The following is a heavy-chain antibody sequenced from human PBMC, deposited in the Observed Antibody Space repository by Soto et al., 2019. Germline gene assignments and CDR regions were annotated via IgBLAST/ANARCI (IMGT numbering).Heavy chain of an antibody. CDR1: EFPFSNYG. D-gene: IGHD2-15*01. CDR3: SGGEYYFDY. V-gene: IGHV3-30*03. J-gene: IGHJ4*02. Sequence: QVQLVESGGGVVQPGRSLRLSCAASEFPFSNYGMHWVRQAPGKGLEWVAHISYDGSNKHYADSVKGRFTISRDNSKNMLFLQMSSRRTEDTAVYYCSGGEYYFDYCGQGTRVSVSS. CDR2: ISYDGSNK.